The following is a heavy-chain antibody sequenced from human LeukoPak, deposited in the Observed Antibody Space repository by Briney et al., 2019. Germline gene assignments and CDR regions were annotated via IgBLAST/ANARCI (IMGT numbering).Heavy chain of an antibody. D-gene: IGHD6-13*01. CDR1: GFTFSSYE. J-gene: IGHJ4*02. CDR3: AREAAAGMNPLLY. Sequence: TGGSLRLSCAASGFTFSSYETNWVRQAPGKGLEWVSYISSSGSTIFYADSVQGRFTISRDNAKNSLYLQMNSLRAEDTAVYYCAREAAAGMNPLLYWGQGTLVTVSS. V-gene: IGHV3-48*03. CDR2: ISSSGSTI.